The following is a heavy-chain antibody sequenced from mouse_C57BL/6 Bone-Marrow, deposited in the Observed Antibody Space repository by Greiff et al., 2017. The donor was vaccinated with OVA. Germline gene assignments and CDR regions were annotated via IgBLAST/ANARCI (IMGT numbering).Heavy chain of an antibody. CDR3: TTRDGYLSFDY. D-gene: IGHD2-3*01. V-gene: IGHV14-4*01. CDR2: IDPENGDT. CDR1: GFNIKDDY. J-gene: IGHJ2*01. Sequence: EVKLMESGAELVRPGASVKLSCTASGFNIKDDYMHWVKQRPEQGLEWIGWIDPENGDTEYASKFQGKATITADTSSNTAYLQLSSLTSEDTAVYYCTTRDGYLSFDYWGQGTTLTVSS.